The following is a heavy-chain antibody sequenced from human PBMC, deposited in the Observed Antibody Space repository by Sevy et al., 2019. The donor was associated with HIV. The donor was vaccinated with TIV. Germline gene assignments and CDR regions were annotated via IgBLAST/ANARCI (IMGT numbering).Heavy chain of an antibody. CDR3: TRDFYGLGWFYFDY. CDR2: IKTKTYGGTT. J-gene: IGHJ4*02. D-gene: IGHD6-19*01. V-gene: IGHV3-49*04. CDR1: GFTFSDYA. Sequence: GGSLRLSCTASGFTFSDYAMSWVRQAPGKGLEWVGFIKTKTYGGTTEYAASVKGRFIMSRDDSKNIAYLQMNSLKIEDTAMYYFTRDFYGLGWFYFDYWGQGTLVTVSS.